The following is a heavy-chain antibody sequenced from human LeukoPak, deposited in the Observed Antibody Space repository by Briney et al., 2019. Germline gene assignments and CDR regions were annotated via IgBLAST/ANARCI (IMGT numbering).Heavy chain of an antibody. Sequence: ASVKVSCKASGYSFITYAMNWVRQAPGQGLEWMGWINTNTGNPTYAQGFTRRFVFSLDTSLSTAYLQISSLKPEDTAVYYCARDRGGLAPFDYWGQGTLVTVSS. D-gene: IGHD3-16*01. CDR2: INTNTGNP. CDR3: ARDRGGLAPFDY. J-gene: IGHJ4*02. CDR1: GYSFITYA. V-gene: IGHV7-4-1*02.